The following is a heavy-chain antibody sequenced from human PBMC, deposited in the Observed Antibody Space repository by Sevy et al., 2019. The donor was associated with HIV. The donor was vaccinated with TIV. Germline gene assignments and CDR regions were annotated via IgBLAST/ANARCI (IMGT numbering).Heavy chain of an antibody. Sequence: SETLSLTCTVSGGSISSYYWSWIRQPPGKGLEWIGYIYYSGSTNYNPSLKSRVTISVDTSKNQFSLRLSSVTAAETAVYYCARTRFVTFGGVIVIKNYYFDYWGQGTLVTVSS. CDR2: IYYSGST. V-gene: IGHV4-59*01. CDR3: ARTRFVTFGGVIVIKNYYFDY. J-gene: IGHJ4*02. D-gene: IGHD3-16*02. CDR1: GGSISSYY.